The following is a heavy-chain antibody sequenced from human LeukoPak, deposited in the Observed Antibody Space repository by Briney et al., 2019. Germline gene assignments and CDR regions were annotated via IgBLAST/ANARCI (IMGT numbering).Heavy chain of an antibody. V-gene: IGHV1-24*01. D-gene: IGHD1-26*01. Sequence: ASVKVSCKVSGYTLTELSMHWVRQAPGKGLEWMGDFDPEDGETIYAQKFQGRVTMTEDTSTDTAYMELSSLRSEDTAVYYCATGSGSYFKYVYVYWGQGTLVTVSS. CDR3: ATGSGSYFKYVYVY. CDR2: FDPEDGET. J-gene: IGHJ4*02. CDR1: GYTLTELS.